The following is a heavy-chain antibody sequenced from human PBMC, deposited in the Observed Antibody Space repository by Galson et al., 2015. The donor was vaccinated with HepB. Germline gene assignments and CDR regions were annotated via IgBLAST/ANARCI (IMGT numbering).Heavy chain of an antibody. CDR3: AKDFGEGSYYPSRDFDY. CDR2: ISGSGGST. CDR1: GFTFSSYA. Sequence: SLRLSCAASGFTFSSYAMSWVRQAPGKGLEWVSAISGSGGSTYYADSVKGRFTISRDNSKNTLYLQMNSLRAEDTAVYYCAKDFGEGSYYPSRDFDYWGQGTLVTVSS. V-gene: IGHV3-23*01. D-gene: IGHD1-26*01. J-gene: IGHJ4*02.